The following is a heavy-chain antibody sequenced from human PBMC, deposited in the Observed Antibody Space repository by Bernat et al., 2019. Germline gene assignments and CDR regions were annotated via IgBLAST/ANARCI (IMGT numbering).Heavy chain of an antibody. D-gene: IGHD6-13*01. V-gene: IGHV3-9*01. J-gene: IGHJ4*02. CDR2: ISWNGGSI. CDR3: AKDSGRVSRSIAAQMNY. Sequence: ELQLVESGGGLVQPGRSLRLSCAASGFTFDDYAMHWVRQVPGKGLEWVSGISWNGGSIGYADSVKGRFTISRDNAKNSLYLQMNSLRAEDTALYYCAKDSGRVSRSIAAQMNYWGQGTLVTVSS. CDR1: GFTFDDYA.